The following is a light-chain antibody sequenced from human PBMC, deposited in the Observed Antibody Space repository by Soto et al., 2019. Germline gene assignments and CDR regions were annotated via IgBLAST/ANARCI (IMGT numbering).Light chain of an antibody. CDR3: QQCNNWPRT. CDR1: QSVGGN. CDR2: GAS. Sequence: EIVLTQSPATLSVSPGEGATLSCRASQSVGGNLAWYQQKPGQAPRLLIYGASTRATGIPARFSGSGSGTDFTLTISSRQSEDFAVYYCQQCNNWPRTFGQGTKLEIK. V-gene: IGKV3-15*01. J-gene: IGKJ2*01.